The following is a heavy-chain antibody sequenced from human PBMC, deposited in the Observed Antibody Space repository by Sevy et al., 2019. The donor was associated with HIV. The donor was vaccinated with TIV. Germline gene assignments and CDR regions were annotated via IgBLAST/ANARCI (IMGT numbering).Heavy chain of an antibody. J-gene: IGHJ3*01. CDR3: ARATPYDSSGGGAFDL. CDR1: RFSVSDYH. V-gene: IGHV3-48*01. CDR2: IGSSSSPV. Sequence: GGSLRLSCTASRFSVSDYHMNWVRQAPGKGLEWVSYIGSSSSPVYYADSLKGRFNISRDNAKNSLYLQMNSLTAEDTAVYFCARATPYDSSGGGAFDLWGQGTEVTVSS. D-gene: IGHD3-22*01.